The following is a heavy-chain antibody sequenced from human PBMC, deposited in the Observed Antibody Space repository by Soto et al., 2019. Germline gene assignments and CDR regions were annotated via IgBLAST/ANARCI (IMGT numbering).Heavy chain of an antibody. CDR3: ARNYRWSFGELTNWFDP. CDR2: IYYSGST. Sequence: QLQLQESGPGLVKPSETLSLTCTVSGGSISSSSYYWGWIRQPPGKGLEWIGSIYYSGSTYYNPSLKSRVTISVDTSKNQFSLKLSSVTAADTAVYYCARNYRWSFGELTNWFDPWGQGTLVTVSS. CDR1: GGSISSSSYY. J-gene: IGHJ5*02. D-gene: IGHD3-10*01. V-gene: IGHV4-39*01.